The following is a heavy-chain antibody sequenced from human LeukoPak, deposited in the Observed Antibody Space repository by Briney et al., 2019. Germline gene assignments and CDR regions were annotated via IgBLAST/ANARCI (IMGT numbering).Heavy chain of an antibody. Sequence: ASGKVSCKASGYTFTSYDINWVRQATGQGLEWMGWMNPNSGNTGYAQKFQGRVTITRNTSISTAYMELSSLRSEDTAVYYCARGEAVATPENWFDPWGQGTLVTVSS. V-gene: IGHV1-8*03. D-gene: IGHD5-12*01. CDR1: GYTFTSYD. CDR3: ARGEAVATPENWFDP. CDR2: MNPNSGNT. J-gene: IGHJ5*02.